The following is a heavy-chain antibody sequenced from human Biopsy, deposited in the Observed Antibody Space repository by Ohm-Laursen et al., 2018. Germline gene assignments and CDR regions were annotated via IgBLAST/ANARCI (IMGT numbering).Heavy chain of an antibody. D-gene: IGHD3-10*01. J-gene: IGHJ6*02. Sequence: GSLRLSCAASGFIFSTYTMNWVRQTPGKGLEWASTISSSSDNIYYVDSVKGRFTISRDNAKNSLYLQMNSLRAEDTAVYYCARSRGSSGIATIYYYGMDVWGQGTTVTVSS. V-gene: IGHV3-21*01. CDR1: GFIFSTYT. CDR2: ISSSSDNI. CDR3: ARSRGSSGIATIYYYGMDV.